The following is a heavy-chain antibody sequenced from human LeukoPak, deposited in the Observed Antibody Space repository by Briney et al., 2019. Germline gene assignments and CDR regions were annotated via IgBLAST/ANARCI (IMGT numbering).Heavy chain of an antibody. CDR3: ARLLATWDYYYMDV. V-gene: IGHV3-48*02. Sequence: GGSLRLSCAGSGFTFSTYSIKWVRQAPGKGLEWVSHIGGSGSFIYYADSVKGRFTISRDNAKYSVYLQMNSLRDEDTAVYFCARLLATWDYYYMDVWGKGTTVTVSS. J-gene: IGHJ6*03. D-gene: IGHD3-3*02. CDR1: GFTFSTYS. CDR2: IGGSGSFI.